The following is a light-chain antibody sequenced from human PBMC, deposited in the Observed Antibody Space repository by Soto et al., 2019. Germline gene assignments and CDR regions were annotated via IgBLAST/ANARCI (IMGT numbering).Light chain of an antibody. V-gene: IGKV3-11*01. Sequence: EIVLTQSPATLSLSPGERATLSCRASQSVSSYLAWYQQKPGQAPRLLIYDASNRATGIPVRFSGSGSGTAFTLTISSLEPEDFAVYYCQERGSWPRGTFGQGTKLESK. J-gene: IGKJ2*01. CDR3: QERGSWPRGT. CDR2: DAS. CDR1: QSVSSY.